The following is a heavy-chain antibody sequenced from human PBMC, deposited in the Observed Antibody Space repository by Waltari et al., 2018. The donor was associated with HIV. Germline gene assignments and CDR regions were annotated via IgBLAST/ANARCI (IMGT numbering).Heavy chain of an antibody. J-gene: IGHJ4*02. CDR3: ARKNYDSSGYYYLGYFDY. D-gene: IGHD3-22*01. CDR2: INHSGST. CDR1: GGSFSGYH. Sequence: QVQLQQRGAGLLKPSETLSLTCAVYGGSFSGYHWRGIRQPPGKGLEWIGEINHSGSTNYNPSLKSRVTISVDTSKNQFSLKLSSVTAADTAVYYCARKNYDSSGYYYLGYFDYWGQGTLVTVSS. V-gene: IGHV4-34*01.